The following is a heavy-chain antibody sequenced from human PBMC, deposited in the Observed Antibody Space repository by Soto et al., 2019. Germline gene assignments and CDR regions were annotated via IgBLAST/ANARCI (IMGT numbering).Heavy chain of an antibody. D-gene: IGHD5-12*01. J-gene: IGHJ6*02. V-gene: IGHV3-15*07. CDR1: GFTFSNAW. CDR2: IKSKTDGGTT. Sequence: GGSLRLSCAASGFTFSNAWMNWVRQAPGKGLEWVGRIKSKTDGGTTDYAAPVKGRFTISRDDSKNTLYLQMNSLKTEDTAVYYCTTDVPPAGGYDVHYYYYGMDVWGQGTTVTVSS. CDR3: TTDVPPAGGYDVHYYYYGMDV.